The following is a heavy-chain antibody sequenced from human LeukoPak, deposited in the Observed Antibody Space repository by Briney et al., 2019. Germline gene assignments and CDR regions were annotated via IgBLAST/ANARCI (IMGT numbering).Heavy chain of an antibody. CDR2: VDHTGST. D-gene: IGHD6-13*01. Sequence: SETLSLTCSVSGDSITMYYWTWIRQPPGKGLEWIGYVDHTGSTNFNPSLNGRVSISRDTTKNLFSLRLRSVTAADTAVYYCARGCVAAAGLDCAEFDYWGQGSLVTVSS. J-gene: IGHJ4*02. CDR1: GDSITMYY. V-gene: IGHV4-59*13. CDR3: ARGCVAAAGLDCAEFDY.